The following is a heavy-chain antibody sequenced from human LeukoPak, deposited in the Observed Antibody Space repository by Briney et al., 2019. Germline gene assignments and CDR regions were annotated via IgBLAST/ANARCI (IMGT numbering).Heavy chain of an antibody. V-gene: IGHV3-23*01. Sequence: GGSLRLSCAASGFTFSSYAMSWVRQAPGKGLEWVSAISGSGGSTYYADSVKGRFTISRDNSKNTLYLQMDSLRAEDTAVYYCAPGFCSSTSCYTPSYDGLKFDYWGQGPLVTVSS. J-gene: IGHJ4*02. CDR3: APGFCSSTSCYTPSYDGLKFDY. CDR2: ISGSGGST. CDR1: GFTFSSYA. D-gene: IGHD2-2*02.